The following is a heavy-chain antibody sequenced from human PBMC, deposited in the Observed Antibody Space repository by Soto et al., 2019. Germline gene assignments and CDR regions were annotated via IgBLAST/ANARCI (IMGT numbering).Heavy chain of an antibody. V-gene: IGHV4-34*01. J-gene: IGHJ6*03. CDR3: ARGLILWFGELSRRGGYYYYIDV. Sequence: QVQLQQWGAGLLKPSVTLSLNCAVYGGSFSGYQWSWIRQTPGKGLEWIGEINDSGNINYNPSLKSRVTIFIDTPKKQISLKLRSATAAASAVYYCARGLILWFGELSRRGGYYYYIDVWGKGTTVTVSS. CDR1: GGSFSGYQ. D-gene: IGHD3-10*01. CDR2: INDSGNI.